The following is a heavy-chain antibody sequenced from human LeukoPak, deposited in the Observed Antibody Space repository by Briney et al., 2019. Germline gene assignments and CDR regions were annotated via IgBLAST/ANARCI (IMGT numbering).Heavy chain of an antibody. CDR2: ISGSGGST. CDR3: AKGGFPYYYGPGSYPPLNYYYYGMDV. Sequence: PGGSLRLSCAASGFTFSSYAMSWVRQAPGKGLEWVSAISGSGGSTYYADSVKGRFTISRDNSKNTLYLQMNSLRAEDTAVYYCAKGGFPYYYGPGSYPPLNYYYYGMDVWGQGTTVTVSS. CDR1: GFTFSSYA. V-gene: IGHV3-23*01. D-gene: IGHD3-10*01. J-gene: IGHJ6*02.